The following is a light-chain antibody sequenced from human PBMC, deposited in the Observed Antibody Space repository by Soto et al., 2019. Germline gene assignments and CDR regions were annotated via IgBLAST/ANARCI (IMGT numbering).Light chain of an antibody. CDR3: CSYAGSSTFYV. J-gene: IGLJ1*01. Sequence: QSVLTQPASVSGSPGQSITISCTGTSSDVGSYNLVSWYQQHPGKAPKLMIYEGSKRPPGVSNRFSGSKSGNTASLTISGLQAEDEADYYCCSYAGSSTFYVSGTGTKVT. CDR1: SSDVGSYNL. CDR2: EGS. V-gene: IGLV2-23*01.